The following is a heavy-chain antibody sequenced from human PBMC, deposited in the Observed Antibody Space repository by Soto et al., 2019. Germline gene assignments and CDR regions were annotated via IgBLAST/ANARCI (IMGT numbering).Heavy chain of an antibody. V-gene: IGHV4-4*02. CDR1: GGSISSSSW. J-gene: IGHJ6*02. CDR3: AGRYIMNGMDV. Sequence: SETLSLTCAVSGGSISSSSWWSWVHQPPGKGLEWIGEIYHSGSTNYNPSLKSRVTISVDKSKNQFSLKLSSVTAADTAVYYCAGRYIMNGMDVWGQGTTVTVSS. CDR2: IYHSGST. D-gene: IGHD3-16*01.